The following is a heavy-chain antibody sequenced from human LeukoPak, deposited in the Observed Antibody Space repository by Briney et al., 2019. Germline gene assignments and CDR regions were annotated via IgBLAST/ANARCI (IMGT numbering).Heavy chain of an antibody. CDR1: GFTFTSHD. CDR3: ARDPDPSVFDY. Sequence: ASVKVSCKASGFTFTSHDYNWVRQATGQGLEWMGWMNPNSGNTGYAQKFQGRVTMTRDTSITTVYMELSSLTSEDTAVYYCARDPDPSVFDYWGQGTLVTVSS. CDR2: MNPNSGNT. J-gene: IGHJ4*02. D-gene: IGHD1-14*01. V-gene: IGHV1-8*01.